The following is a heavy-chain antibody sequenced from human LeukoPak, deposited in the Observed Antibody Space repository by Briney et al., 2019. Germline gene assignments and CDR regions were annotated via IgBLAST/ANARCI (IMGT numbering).Heavy chain of an antibody. CDR3: ARAARDPYSSSRRWFDP. J-gene: IGHJ5*02. CDR2: IYYSGST. CDR1: GGSISSGGYY. V-gene: IGHV4-31*03. Sequence: PSQTLSLTCTVSGGSISSGGYYWSWIRQHPGKGLEWIGYIYYSGSTYYNPSLKSRVTISVDTSKNQFSLKLNSVTAADTAVYYCARAARDPYSSSRRWFDPWGQGTLVTVSS. D-gene: IGHD6-13*01.